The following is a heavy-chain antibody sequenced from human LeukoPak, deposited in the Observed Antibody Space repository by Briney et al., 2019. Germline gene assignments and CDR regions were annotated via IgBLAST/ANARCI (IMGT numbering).Heavy chain of an antibody. V-gene: IGHV3-23*01. D-gene: IGHD3-10*01. Sequence: GGSLRLSCAASGFTFSSYGMHWVRQTPGKGLEWVSAISGSGGSTYYADSVKGRFTISRDNSKNTLYLQMNSLRAEDTAVYYCAKDSTGKYFDYWGQGTLVTVSS. CDR1: GFTFSSYG. CDR3: AKDSTGKYFDY. J-gene: IGHJ4*02. CDR2: ISGSGGST.